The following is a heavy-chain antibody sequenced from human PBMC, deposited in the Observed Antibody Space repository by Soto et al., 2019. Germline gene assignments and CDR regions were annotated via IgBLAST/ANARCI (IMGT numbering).Heavy chain of an antibody. V-gene: IGHV1-69*01. Sequence: QVQLVQSGAEVKKPGSSVKVSCKASGGTFSSYAISWVRQAPGQGLEWMGGIIPIFGTANYAQKFQGRVTITADESTSTAYMELSSLRSEDTAVYYCARSITMVRGVGEDAFDIWGQGTMVTVSS. J-gene: IGHJ3*02. CDR1: GGTFSSYA. D-gene: IGHD3-10*01. CDR3: ARSITMVRGVGEDAFDI. CDR2: IIPIFGTA.